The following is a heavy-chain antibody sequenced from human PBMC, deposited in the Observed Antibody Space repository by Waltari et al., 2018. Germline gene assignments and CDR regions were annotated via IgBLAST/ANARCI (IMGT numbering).Heavy chain of an antibody. CDR3: ARDLSSLDWLCPGGFDP. D-gene: IGHD3-9*01. Sequence: QLQLQESGPGLVKPSETLSLTCTVSGGSISSSCYYWGWIRQPPGKGLEWIGSIYYSGSTYYIPSLKSRVTISVDTSKNQFSLKLSSVTAADTAVYYCARDLSSLDWLCPGGFDPWGQGTLVTVSS. J-gene: IGHJ5*02. V-gene: IGHV4-39*07. CDR2: IYYSGST. CDR1: GGSISSSCYY.